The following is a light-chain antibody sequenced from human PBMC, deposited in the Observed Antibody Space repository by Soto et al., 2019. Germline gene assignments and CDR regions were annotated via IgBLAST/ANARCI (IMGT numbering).Light chain of an antibody. CDR3: QQYDNWPPLT. Sequence: EVVMPQSPATLSVSPGESLTLSGRASQSVRSNLAWYQQNPGQSPRLLIYGASTRATGIPARFSGSGFGTEFTLTIRSLQSEDFALYYCQQYDNWPPLTFGGGNKVDNK. J-gene: IGKJ4*01. CDR2: GAS. V-gene: IGKV3-15*01. CDR1: QSVRSN.